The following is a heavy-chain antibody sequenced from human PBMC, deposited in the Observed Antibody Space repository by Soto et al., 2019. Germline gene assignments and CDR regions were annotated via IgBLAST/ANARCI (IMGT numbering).Heavy chain of an antibody. CDR1: GFTFSSYS. V-gene: IGHV3-21*01. J-gene: IGHJ4*02. Sequence: GGSLRLSCAASGFTFSSYSMNWVRQAPGKGLEWVSSISSSSSYIYYADSVKGRFTISRDNAKNSLYLQMNSLRAEDTAVYYCASAFFLEETEWFGESTGPYWGQGTLVTVSS. CDR2: ISSSSSYI. CDR3: ASAFFLEETEWFGESTGPY. D-gene: IGHD3-10*01.